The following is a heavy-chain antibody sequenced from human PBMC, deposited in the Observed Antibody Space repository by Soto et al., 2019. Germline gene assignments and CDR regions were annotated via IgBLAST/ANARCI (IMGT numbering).Heavy chain of an antibody. CDR3: ATMKRARLDS. D-gene: IGHD6-25*01. CDR1: GIMSSGYG. CDR2: INPILDST. J-gene: IGHJ4*02. V-gene: IGHV1-69*09. Sequence: QEQVVQSGPAMKEPGSSVKVSCRASGIMSSGYGFSWVRQAPGQGLEWVGMINPILDSTHYAQNLQGRVSLSVDKSRDTAYLEVTSLRLDDTALYFCATMKRARLDSWGRGTVVTVSS.